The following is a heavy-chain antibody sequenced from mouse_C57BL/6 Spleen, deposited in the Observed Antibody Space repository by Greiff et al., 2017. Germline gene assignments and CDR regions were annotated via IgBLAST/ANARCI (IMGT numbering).Heavy chain of an antibody. CDR2: ISSGGDYI. CDR3: TRYRHLGEFAY. J-gene: IGHJ3*01. Sequence: EVQVVESGEGLVKPGGSLKLSCAASGFTFSSYAMSWVRQTPEKRLEWVAYISSGGDYIYYADTVKGRFTISRDNARNTLYLQMSSLKYEDTAVYYCTRYRHLGEFAYWGQGTLVTVSA. V-gene: IGHV5-9-1*02. CDR1: GFTFSSYA.